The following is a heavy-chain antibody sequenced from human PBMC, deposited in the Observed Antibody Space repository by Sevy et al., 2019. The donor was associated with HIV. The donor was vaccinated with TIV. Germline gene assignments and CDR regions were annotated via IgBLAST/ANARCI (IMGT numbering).Heavy chain of an antibody. CDR3: ARGEASSYYFDY. CDR2: LSGSGGST. Sequence: GGSLRLSCAASGFTFSSYAMSWVRLAPGKGLEWVSDLSGSGGSTYYADSVKGRFTISRDNSKNTLYLQMNSLRAEDTAVYYCARGEASSYYFDYWGQGTLVTVSS. V-gene: IGHV3-23*01. D-gene: IGHD6-13*01. CDR1: GFTFSSYA. J-gene: IGHJ4*02.